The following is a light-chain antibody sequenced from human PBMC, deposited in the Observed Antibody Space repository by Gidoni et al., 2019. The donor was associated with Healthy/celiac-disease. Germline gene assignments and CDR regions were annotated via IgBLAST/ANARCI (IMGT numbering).Light chain of an antibody. CDR1: QSVLYSPNNKNY. J-gene: IGKJ5*01. V-gene: IGKV4-1*01. CDR3: QQYYSTIPT. CDR2: WAS. Sequence: DILITHSPDSLSVSLGESATINCKSTQSVLYSPNNKNYFDWYQQKPGQPPKLLIYWASTRESGVPDRFSGSGSGTDFTLTISRLQAEDVAVYYCQQYYSTIPTFGQGTRLEIK.